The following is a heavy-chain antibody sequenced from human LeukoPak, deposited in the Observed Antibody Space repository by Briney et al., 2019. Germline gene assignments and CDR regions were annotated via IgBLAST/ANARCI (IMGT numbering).Heavy chain of an antibody. V-gene: IGHV4-39*01. J-gene: IGHJ3*02. CDR3: ARSNYVWGSYRPRQSDAFDI. Sequence: RPSETLSLTCTVSGDSVSSGTYYWAWIRQPPGEGLEWIGSIYYSGSTYYNPSLKSRVTTSVDTSKNQFSLRLSSVTAADTAVYYCARSNYVWGSYRPRQSDAFDIWGQGTMVTVSS. CDR1: GDSVSSGTYY. CDR2: IYYSGST. D-gene: IGHD3-16*02.